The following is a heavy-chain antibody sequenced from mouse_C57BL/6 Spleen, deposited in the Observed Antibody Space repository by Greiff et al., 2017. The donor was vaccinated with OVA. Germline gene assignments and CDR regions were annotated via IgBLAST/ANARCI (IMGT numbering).Heavy chain of an antibody. Sequence: VQLQQSGAELVKPGASVKISCKASGYAFSSYWMNWVKQRPGKGLEWIGQIYPGDGDTNYNGKFKGKATLTADKSSSTAYMQLSSLTSEDSAVYFCARFPDSSGPYYFDYWGQGTTLTVSS. J-gene: IGHJ2*01. CDR1: GYAFSSYW. CDR3: ARFPDSSGPYYFDY. V-gene: IGHV1-80*01. D-gene: IGHD3-2*02. CDR2: IYPGDGDT.